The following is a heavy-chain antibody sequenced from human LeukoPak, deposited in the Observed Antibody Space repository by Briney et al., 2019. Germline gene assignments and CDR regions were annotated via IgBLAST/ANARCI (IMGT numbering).Heavy chain of an antibody. CDR2: IRSKAFGGTT. J-gene: IGHJ4*02. D-gene: IGHD1-26*01. V-gene: IGHV3-49*04. CDR3: TRGNIPYGESYYGL. Sequence: PGRSLRLSCTAFGFTFGDYAMSWVRQAPGKGLEWVGFIRSKAFGGTTEYAASVKGRFTISRDDSKSIAYLQMNSLKTEDTAVYYCTRGNIPYGESYYGLWGQGTLVTVSS. CDR1: GFTFGDYA.